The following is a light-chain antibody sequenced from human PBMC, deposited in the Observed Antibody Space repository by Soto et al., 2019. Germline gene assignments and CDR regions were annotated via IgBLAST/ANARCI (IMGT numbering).Light chain of an antibody. CDR2: ATS. CDR1: QAIGAW. V-gene: IGKV1-12*01. CDR3: QQADISQLT. J-gene: IGKJ4*01. Sequence: DIQMTQSPSSVSASVGDRVTITCRASQAIGAWLGWYQQKPGKAPNLLIYATSTLQSGVPSGFSGSGSGTAFSLTISTPPPEDFPTSYCQQADISQLTFGGGTKVEV.